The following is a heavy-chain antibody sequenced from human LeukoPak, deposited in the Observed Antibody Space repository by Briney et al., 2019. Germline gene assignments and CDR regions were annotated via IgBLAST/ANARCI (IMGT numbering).Heavy chain of an antibody. CDR1: GYIFTAYY. V-gene: IGHV1-2*02. CDR2: INGNSGGT. CDR3: TRGEIDGPDFDQ. Sequence: ASVKVSCKASGYIFTAYYMHWERQAPGQGPEWMGWINGNSGGTNYARKFRGRVTMTRDTSITTAYMEVSGLRSDDTAVYFCTRGEIDGPDFDQWGQGTLVTVSS. D-gene: IGHD5-24*01. J-gene: IGHJ4*02.